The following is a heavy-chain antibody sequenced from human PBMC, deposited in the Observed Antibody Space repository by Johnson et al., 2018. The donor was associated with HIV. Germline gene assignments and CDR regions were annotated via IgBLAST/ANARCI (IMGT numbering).Heavy chain of an antibody. D-gene: IGHD6-6*01. CDR1: GFTFSSYA. CDR2: ISYDGSNK. CDR3: AKVMYSSSSVGAFDI. V-gene: IGHV3-30*04. J-gene: IGHJ3*02. Sequence: QVQLVESGGGVVQPGRSLRLSCAASGFTFSSYAMHWVRQAPGKGLEWVAVISYDGSNKYYADSVKGRLTISRDNSKNTLYLQMNSLRAEDTAVYYCAKVMYSSSSVGAFDIWGQGTMVTVSS.